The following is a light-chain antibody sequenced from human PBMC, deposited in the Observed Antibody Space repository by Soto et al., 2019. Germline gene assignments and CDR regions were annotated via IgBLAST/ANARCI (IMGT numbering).Light chain of an antibody. Sequence: EIVMTQSPATLSVSPGERATLSCRASQSVNSNLAWYQQNPGQAPRLLIYGASTRATGIPARFSGSGSGTEFTLTISSLQSEDFAVYYCQQYNNWPCTFGQGTKVDIK. V-gene: IGKV3-15*01. CDR3: QQYNNWPCT. CDR2: GAS. CDR1: QSVNSN. J-gene: IGKJ2*02.